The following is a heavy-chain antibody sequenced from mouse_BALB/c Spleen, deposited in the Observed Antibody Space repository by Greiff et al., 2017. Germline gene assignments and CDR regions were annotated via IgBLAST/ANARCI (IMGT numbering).Heavy chain of an antibody. CDR1: GFNIKDTY. D-gene: IGHD2-14*01. Sequence: EVKLVESGAELVKPGASVKLSCTASGFNIKDTYMHWVKQRPEQGLEWIGRIDPANGNTKYDPKFQGKATITADTSSNTAYLQLSSLTSEDTAVYYCASARYDALDYWGQGTTLTVSS. CDR2: IDPANGNT. V-gene: IGHV14-3*02. CDR3: ASARYDALDY. J-gene: IGHJ2*01.